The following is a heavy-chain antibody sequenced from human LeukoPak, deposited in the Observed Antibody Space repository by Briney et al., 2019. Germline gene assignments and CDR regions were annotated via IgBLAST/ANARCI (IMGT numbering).Heavy chain of an antibody. D-gene: IGHD5-18*01. CDR3: ARDTADY. CDR1: GFTFSNNS. CDR2: ISGSSNNL. V-gene: IGHV3-48*01. Sequence: GGSLRLSCAASGFTFSNNSMNWVRQPPGKGLEWLSYISGSSNNLYYADSVKGRFAISRDNAKNSLDLQMNSLRAEDTAVYYCARDTADYWGQGTLVTVSS. J-gene: IGHJ4*02.